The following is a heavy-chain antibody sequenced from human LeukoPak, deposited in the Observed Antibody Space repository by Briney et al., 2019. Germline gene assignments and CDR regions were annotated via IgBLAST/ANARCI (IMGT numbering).Heavy chain of an antibody. Sequence: GASVKVSCKASVGTFSIYAISGVRQAPGQGLEWMGGIIPIFGTANYAQKFKGRVTITADESTSTAYMELSSLRSEDKAVYYCARGSGPHPVNYFDYWGQGTLVTVSS. J-gene: IGHJ4*02. V-gene: IGHV1-69*13. CDR3: ARGSGPHPVNYFDY. D-gene: IGHD6-19*01. CDR1: VGTFSIYA. CDR2: IIPIFGTA.